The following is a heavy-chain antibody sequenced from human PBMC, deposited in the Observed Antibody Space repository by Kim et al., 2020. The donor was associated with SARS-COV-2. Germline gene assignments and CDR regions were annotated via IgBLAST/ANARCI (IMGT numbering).Heavy chain of an antibody. J-gene: IGHJ4*02. D-gene: IGHD1-26*01. CDR3: ASSWSRPSFDY. CDR2: T. V-gene: IGHV1-46*01. Sequence: TSYAQKFQGRVTMTRDTSTSTVYMELSSLRSEDTAVYYCASSWSRPSFDYWGQGTLVTVSS.